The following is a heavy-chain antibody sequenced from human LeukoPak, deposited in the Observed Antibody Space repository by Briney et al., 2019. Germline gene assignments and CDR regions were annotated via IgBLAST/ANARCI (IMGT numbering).Heavy chain of an antibody. Sequence: GGSLRLSCAASGFTFSSYGMHWVRQAPGKGLEWVAFIRYDGSNKYYADPVKGRFTISRDNSKNTLYLQMNSLRAEDTAVYYCARDNKYYDIFAYWGQGTLVTVSS. D-gene: IGHD3-9*01. CDR1: GFTFSSYG. V-gene: IGHV3-30*02. CDR2: IRYDGSNK. J-gene: IGHJ4*02. CDR3: ARDNKYYDIFAY.